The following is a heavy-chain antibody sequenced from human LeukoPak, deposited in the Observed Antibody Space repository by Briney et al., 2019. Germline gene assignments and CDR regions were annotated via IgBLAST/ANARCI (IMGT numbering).Heavy chain of an antibody. J-gene: IGHJ4*02. CDR2: INAGNGNT. CDR3: ARVRQPRSWYYDSSGYLYFDY. D-gene: IGHD3-22*01. Sequence: ASVKVSCKASGYTFTSYAMHWVRQAPGQRLEWMGWINAGNGNTKYSQEFQGRVTITRDTSASTAYMELSSLRSEDMAVYYCARVRQPRSWYYDSSGYLYFDYWGQGTLVTVSS. V-gene: IGHV1-3*03. CDR1: GYTFTSYA.